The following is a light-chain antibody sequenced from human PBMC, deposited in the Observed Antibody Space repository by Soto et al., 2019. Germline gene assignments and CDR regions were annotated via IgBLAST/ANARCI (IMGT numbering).Light chain of an antibody. CDR1: QSISSY. J-gene: IGKJ1*01. CDR3: KHYNSYSEA. V-gene: IGKV1-5*03. Sequence: DIQMTQSPSTLSGSVGDRVTITCRASQSISSYLNWYQHKPGKAPKLLIYKAYTLKSGVQSRFSGSGSGTEFTLTIRSLQPDDFATYYCKHYNSYSEAVGQGTKVDIK. CDR2: KAY.